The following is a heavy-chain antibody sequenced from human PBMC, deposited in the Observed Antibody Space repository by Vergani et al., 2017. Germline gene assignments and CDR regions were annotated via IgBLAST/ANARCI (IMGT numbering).Heavy chain of an antibody. V-gene: IGHV1-24*01. D-gene: IGHD5-12*01. J-gene: IGHJ6*01. CDR2: FDPEDGET. CDR1: GYTLTELS. CDR3: ATPRLRVSYYYYYGMDV. Sequence: QVQLVQSGAEVKKPGASVKVSCKVSGYTLTELSMHWVRQAPGKGLEWMGGFDPEDGETIYAQKFQGRVTMTEETSTDTAYMELSSLRSEDTAVYYCATPRLRVSYYYYYGMDVWGQGTTVTVSS.